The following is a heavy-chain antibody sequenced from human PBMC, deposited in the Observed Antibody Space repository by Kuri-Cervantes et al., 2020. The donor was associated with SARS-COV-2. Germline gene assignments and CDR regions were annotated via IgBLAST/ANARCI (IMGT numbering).Heavy chain of an antibody. CDR2: INHSGST. J-gene: IGHJ5*02. CDR1: GGSFSGYY. CDR3: AREEGYCTNGVCSMVPEASTYNWFDP. D-gene: IGHD2-8*01. Sequence: SETLSLTCAVYGGSFSGYYWSWIRQPPGKGLEWIGEINHSGSTNYNPSLKSRVTISVDTSKNQFSLKLSSVTAADTAVYYCAREEGYCTNGVCSMVPEASTYNWFDPWGQGTLVTVSS. V-gene: IGHV4-34*01.